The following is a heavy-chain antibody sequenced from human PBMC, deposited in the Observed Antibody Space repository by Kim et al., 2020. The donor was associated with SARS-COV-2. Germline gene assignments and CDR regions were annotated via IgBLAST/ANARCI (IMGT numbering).Heavy chain of an antibody. CDR3: ATKGAPFGIVANWFDP. CDR2: FDPEDGET. Sequence: ASVKVSCKVSGYTLTELSMHWVRQAPGKGLEWMGGFDPEDGETIYAQKFQGRVTMTEDTSTDTAYMELSSLRSEDTAVYYCATKGAPFGIVANWFDPWGQGTLVTVSS. D-gene: IGHD2-15*01. J-gene: IGHJ5*02. CDR1: GYTLTELS. V-gene: IGHV1-24*01.